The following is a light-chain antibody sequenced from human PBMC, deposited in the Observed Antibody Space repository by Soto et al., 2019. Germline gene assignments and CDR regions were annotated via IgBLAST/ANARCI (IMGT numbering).Light chain of an antibody. CDR2: ANK. V-gene: IGLV1-40*01. CDR3: QSYDSSMSGYV. CDR1: SSNIGAGYD. Sequence: QSVLTQPPSVSGAPGQRVTISCTGTSSNIGAGYDVHWYQHLPGTAPKLLMYANKNRPSGVPDRFSGSKSGTSASLAITGLQAEDEADYYCQSYDSSMSGYVFGSGTKVTVL. J-gene: IGLJ1*01.